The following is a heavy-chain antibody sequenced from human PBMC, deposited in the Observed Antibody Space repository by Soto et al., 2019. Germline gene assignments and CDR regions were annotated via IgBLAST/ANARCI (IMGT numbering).Heavy chain of an antibody. CDR2: IIASNGNT. V-gene: IGHV1-3*01. CDR3: ARDSSSWP. Sequence: ASVKVSCKASGGTFSSYAISWVRQAPGQRLEWMGWIIASNGNTKYSQKFQGIVTITRDTSASTAYMELSSLRSEDTAVYYCARDSSSWPWGQGTLVTVSS. J-gene: IGHJ5*02. D-gene: IGHD6-13*01. CDR1: GGTFSSYA.